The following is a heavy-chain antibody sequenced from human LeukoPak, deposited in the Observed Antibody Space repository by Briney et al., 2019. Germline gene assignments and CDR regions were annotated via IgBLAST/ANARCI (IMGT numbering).Heavy chain of an antibody. V-gene: IGHV1-8*02. J-gene: IGHJ4*02. CDR1: RDTFKNYE. D-gene: IGHD5-24*01. CDR3: ARATPAGLHGYSFDY. CDR2: MNPNSGNT. Sequence: GASVKLSCKASRDTFKNYEINWVRQSTGQGLKWMGWMNPNSGNTGFAQKFQDGVSMTRDTSINTAYKELTSLRSGDTAVYYCARATPAGLHGYSFDYWGQGTVVTVYS.